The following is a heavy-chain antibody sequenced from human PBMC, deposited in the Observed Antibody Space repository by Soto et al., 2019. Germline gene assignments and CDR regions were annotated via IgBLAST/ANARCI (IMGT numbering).Heavy chain of an antibody. CDR2: INPNSGDT. J-gene: IGHJ4*02. CDR3: ATSRISIAVAGETEYYFDY. V-gene: IGHV1-2*04. CDR1: GYIFTGYY. D-gene: IGHD6-19*01. Sequence: ASVKVSGKASGYIFTGYYMHWVGQAPGQGREGMGWINPNSGDTNYTQKFQGWVTMTRDTSISTAYMELSRLRSDDTAVYYCATSRISIAVAGETEYYFDYWGQGTLVTVSS.